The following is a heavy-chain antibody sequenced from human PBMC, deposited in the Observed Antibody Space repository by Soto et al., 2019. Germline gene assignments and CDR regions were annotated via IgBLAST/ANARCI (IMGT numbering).Heavy chain of an antibody. Sequence: QVQLVQSGAEVKKPGASVKVSCKASGYTFTSYGISWVRQAPGQGLEWMGWISAYNGNTNYAQKRQGRVTMTTDTPTSTAYMELRRLRSDDTAVDYCARDKGRGYYDILAGYFPDYWGQGPLVTVSS. CDR1: GYTFTSYG. J-gene: IGHJ4*02. CDR3: ARDKGRGYYDILAGYFPDY. D-gene: IGHD3-9*01. V-gene: IGHV1-18*01. CDR2: ISAYNGNT.